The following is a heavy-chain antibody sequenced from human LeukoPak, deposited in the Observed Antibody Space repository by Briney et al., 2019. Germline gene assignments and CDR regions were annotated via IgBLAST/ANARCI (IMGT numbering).Heavy chain of an antibody. J-gene: IGHJ5*02. CDR3: ARDDGRFENPFDP. V-gene: IGHV1-2*02. D-gene: IGHD3-3*01. CDR2: INPNSGGT. Sequence: ASVKVSCKASGYTFTSYYIHWVRQAPGQGLEWMGWINPNSGGTNYAQKFQGRVTMTRDTSISTAYMELSRLRSDDTAVYYCARDDGRFENPFDPWGQGTLVTVSS. CDR1: GYTFTSYY.